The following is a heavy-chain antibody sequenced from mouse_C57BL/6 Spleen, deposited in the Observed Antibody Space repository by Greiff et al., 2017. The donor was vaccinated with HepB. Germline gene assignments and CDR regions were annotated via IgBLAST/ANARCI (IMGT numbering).Heavy chain of an antibody. Sequence: DVQLVESGGGLVQPKGSLKLSCAASGFSFNTYAMNWVRQAPGKGLEWVARIRSKSNNYATYYADSVKDRFTISRDDSESMLYLQMNNLKTEDTAMYYCVRGYYGRMDYWGQGTSVTVSS. J-gene: IGHJ4*01. V-gene: IGHV10-1*01. CDR3: VRGYYGRMDY. CDR2: IRSKSNNYAT. CDR1: GFSFNTYA. D-gene: IGHD1-1*01.